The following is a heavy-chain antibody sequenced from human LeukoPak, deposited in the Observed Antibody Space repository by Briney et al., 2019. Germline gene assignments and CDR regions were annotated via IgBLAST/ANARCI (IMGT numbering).Heavy chain of an antibody. CDR1: GFTFSSYG. J-gene: IGHJ6*02. CDR2: INSDGSSR. V-gene: IGHV3-74*01. CDR3: ARDPRSCSGGNCYASHSMDV. Sequence: GGSLRLSCAASGFTFSSYGMHWVRQAPGKGLVWVSRINSDGSSRSYAEYVKGRFTISRDNAKNTLYLQMNSLRAEDTAVYYCARDPRSCSGGNCYASHSMDVWGQGTTVTVSS. D-gene: IGHD2-15*01.